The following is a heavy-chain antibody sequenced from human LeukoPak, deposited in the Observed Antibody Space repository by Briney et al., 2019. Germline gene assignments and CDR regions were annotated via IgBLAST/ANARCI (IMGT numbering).Heavy chain of an antibody. CDR3: ARDYFGSGSYTDY. CDR1: GYTFAKYY. CDR2: INPNTGVT. J-gene: IGHJ4*02. Sequence: ASMKISCKTSGYTFAKYYIHWVRRAPGQALEWMGRINPNTGVTRFEQKFEGRVTLTSDTSLSTVYIEMTRLTSEDTAVYYCARDYFGSGSYTDYWGQGTLVTVSS. D-gene: IGHD3-10*01. V-gene: IGHV1-2*06.